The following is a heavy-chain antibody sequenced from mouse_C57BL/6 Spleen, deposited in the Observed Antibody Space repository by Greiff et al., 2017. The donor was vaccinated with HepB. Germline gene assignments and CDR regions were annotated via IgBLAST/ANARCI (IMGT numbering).Heavy chain of an antibody. J-gene: IGHJ4*01. Sequence: QVQLQQPGAELVKPGASVKLSCKASGYTFTSYWMPWVKQRPGRGLEWIGRIDPNSGGTKYNEKFKSKATLTVDKPSSTAYMQLSSLTSEDSAVYYCARGGFITTVVANYAMDDWGQGTSVTVSS. CDR1: GYTFTSYW. D-gene: IGHD1-1*01. CDR3: ARGGFITTVVANYAMDD. CDR2: IDPNSGGT. V-gene: IGHV1-72*01.